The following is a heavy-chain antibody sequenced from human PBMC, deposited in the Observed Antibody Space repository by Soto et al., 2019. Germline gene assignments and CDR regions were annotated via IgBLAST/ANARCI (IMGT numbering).Heavy chain of an antibody. CDR1: GFTFSDYY. Sequence: RLGGSLRLSCAASGFTFSDYYMSWIRQAPGKGLEWVSYISSSGSTIYYADSVKGRITISRDNAKNSLYLQMNSLRAEDTAVYYCARDRSGTHYDFWCGYKKYYDYGMDVWGQGTTVTVSS. D-gene: IGHD3-3*01. CDR2: ISSSGSTI. CDR3: ARDRSGTHYDFWCGYKKYYDYGMDV. J-gene: IGHJ6*02. V-gene: IGHV3-11*01.